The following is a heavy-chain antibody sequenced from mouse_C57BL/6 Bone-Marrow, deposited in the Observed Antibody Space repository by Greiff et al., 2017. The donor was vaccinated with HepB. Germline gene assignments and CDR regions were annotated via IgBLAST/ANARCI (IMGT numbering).Heavy chain of an antibody. V-gene: IGHV5-4*01. CDR3: ARDWLRDY. J-gene: IGHJ2*01. CDR1: GFTFSSYA. CDR2: ISDGGSYT. D-gene: IGHD2-2*01. Sequence: EVKLMESGGGLVKPGGSLKLSCAASGFTFSSYAMSWVRQTPEKRLEWVATISDGGSYTYYPDNVKGRFTISRDNAKNNLYLQMSHLKSEDTAMYYCARDWLRDYWGQGTTLTVSS.